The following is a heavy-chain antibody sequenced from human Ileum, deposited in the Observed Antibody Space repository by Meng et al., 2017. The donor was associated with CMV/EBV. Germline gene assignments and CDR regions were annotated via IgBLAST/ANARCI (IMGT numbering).Heavy chain of an antibody. J-gene: IGHJ3*02. Sequence: GSLRLSCAVYGGSFSGYYWTWIRQPPGKGLEWIGEINHSGSTNYNPSLKSRVTISVDTSNNQFSLKLTSVTAADTAVYYCARDVTGGAFDIWDQGTVVTVSS. V-gene: IGHV4-34*01. CDR1: GGSFSGYY. CDR3: ARDVTGGAFDI. CDR2: INHSGST. D-gene: IGHD7-27*01.